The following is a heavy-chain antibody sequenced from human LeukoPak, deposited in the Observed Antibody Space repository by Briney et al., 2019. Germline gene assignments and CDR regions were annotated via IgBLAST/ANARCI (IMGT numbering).Heavy chain of an antibody. D-gene: IGHD2-21*02. CDR1: GYTFTSYY. J-gene: IGHJ5*02. CDR2: IIPIFGTA. V-gene: IGHV1-69*13. CDR3: ARAQVYCGGDCYHNNWFDP. Sequence: GASVKVSCKASGYTFTSYYMHWVRQAPGQGLEWMGGIIPIFGTANYAQKFQGRVTITADESTSTAYMELSSLRSEDTAVYYCARAQVYCGGDCYHNNWFDPWGQGTLVTVSS.